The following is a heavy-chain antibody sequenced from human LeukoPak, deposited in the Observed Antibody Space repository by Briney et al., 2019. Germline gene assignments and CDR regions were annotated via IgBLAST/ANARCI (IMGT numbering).Heavy chain of an antibody. CDR2: ISAYNGNT. J-gene: IGHJ4*02. Sequence: ASVKVSCKASGYTFTSYGISWVRQASGQGLEWMGWISAYNGNTNYAQKLQGRVTMTTETSTSTAYMELRSLRSDDTAVYYCARVHGGYDTFRLDYWGQGTLVTVSS. CDR3: ARVHGGYDTFRLDY. CDR1: GYTFTSYG. V-gene: IGHV1-18*01. D-gene: IGHD5-12*01.